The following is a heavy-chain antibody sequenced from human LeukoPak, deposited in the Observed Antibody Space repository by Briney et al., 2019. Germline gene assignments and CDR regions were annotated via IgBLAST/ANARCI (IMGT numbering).Heavy chain of an antibody. J-gene: IGHJ4*02. V-gene: IGHV3-7*01. CDR1: GFPFSSYW. Sequence: QTGGSLRLSCAASGFPFSSYWMSWVRQAPGKGLEWVANINQDGSEKYYADSVKGRFTISRDNAENSLYLQINSLRADDTAVYYCTRDGVATIWGIIDYWGQGTLVTVSS. CDR2: INQDGSEK. D-gene: IGHD5-12*01. CDR3: TRDGVATIWGIIDY.